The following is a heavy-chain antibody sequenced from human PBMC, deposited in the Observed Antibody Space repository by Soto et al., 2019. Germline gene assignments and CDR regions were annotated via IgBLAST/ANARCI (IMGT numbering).Heavy chain of an antibody. V-gene: IGHV4-34*01. J-gene: IGHJ3*01. CDR1: GGSFSGYY. D-gene: IGHD6-19*01. Sequence: SETLSLTCAVYGGSFSGYYWSWIRQPPGKGLEWIGKVNHNGRNNYNPSLKSRVTISLDMSKNQISLKLTSVTAADTAVYYCARGGSSDWQVAFDFWGQGTMVTVS. CDR3: ARGGSSDWQVAFDF. CDR2: VNHNGRN.